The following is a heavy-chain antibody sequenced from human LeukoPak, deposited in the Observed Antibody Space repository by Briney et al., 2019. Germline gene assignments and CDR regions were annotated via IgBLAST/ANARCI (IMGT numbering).Heavy chain of an antibody. CDR3: ARGRYSSGWYSYYFDY. Sequence: PSETLSLTCAVYGESFSGYYWSWIRQPPGKGLEWIGEINHSGSTNYNPSLKSRVTISVDTSKNQFSLKLSSVTAADTAVYYCARGRYSSGWYSYYFDYWGQGTLVTVSS. D-gene: IGHD6-19*01. J-gene: IGHJ4*02. CDR1: GESFSGYY. V-gene: IGHV4-34*01. CDR2: INHSGST.